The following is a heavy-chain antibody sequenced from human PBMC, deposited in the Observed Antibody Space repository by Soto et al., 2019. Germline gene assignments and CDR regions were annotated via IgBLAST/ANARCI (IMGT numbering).Heavy chain of an antibody. CDR2: MNPNSGNA. Sequence: QVQLVQSGAEVKKPGASVKVSCKASGYTFTSYDINWVRQATGQGLEWMGWMNPNSGNAGYAQKLQGRVTMTRNTSISTAYMELSSLRSEDTAVYYCAREGGIAVAGPTVNAFDIWGQGTMVTVSS. D-gene: IGHD6-19*01. CDR3: AREGGIAVAGPTVNAFDI. V-gene: IGHV1-8*01. CDR1: GYTFTSYD. J-gene: IGHJ3*02.